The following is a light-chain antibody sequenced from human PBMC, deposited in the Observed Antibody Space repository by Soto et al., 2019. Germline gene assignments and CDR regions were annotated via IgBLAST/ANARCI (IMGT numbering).Light chain of an antibody. Sequence: ENVLTQSPGSLSLSPGERATVSFRASQTVSSYLTWYQQRPGQAPRLLISGASRRATGIPDRFSGSGSGTDLTLTISRLEPEDFALYYCQQYGTSPITFGQGTRLEIK. J-gene: IGKJ5*01. CDR2: GAS. CDR3: QQYGTSPIT. CDR1: QTVSSY. V-gene: IGKV3-20*01.